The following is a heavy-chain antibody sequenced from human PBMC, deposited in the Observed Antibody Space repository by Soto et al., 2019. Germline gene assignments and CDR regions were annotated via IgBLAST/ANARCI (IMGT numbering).Heavy chain of an antibody. CDR1: GYTFTSYG. Sequence: ASVKVSCKASGYTFTSYGISWVRQAPGQGLEWMGWISAYNGNTNYAQKLQGRVTMTTDTSTSTAYMELRSLRSDDTAVYYRAAQGNYDFWSGFHETNWFDPWGQGTLVTVSS. CDR2: ISAYNGNT. CDR3: AAQGNYDFWSGFHETNWFDP. V-gene: IGHV1-18*04. J-gene: IGHJ5*02. D-gene: IGHD3-3*01.